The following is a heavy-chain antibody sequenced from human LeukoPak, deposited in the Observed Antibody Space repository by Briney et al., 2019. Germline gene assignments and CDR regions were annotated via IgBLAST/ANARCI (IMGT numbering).Heavy chain of an antibody. D-gene: IGHD6-19*01. V-gene: IGHV4-38-2*02. CDR1: GYFISSGYY. J-gene: IGHJ4*02. CDR2: IHHSGST. Sequence: SETLSLTCTVSGYFISSGYYWGWIRQPPGKGLQWIGSIHHSGSTYYNPSLKSRVTISVDTSKNQFSLKLSSVTAADTAVYYCARTSSSGLVGGYYFDYWGQGTLVIVSS. CDR3: ARTSSSGLVGGYYFDY.